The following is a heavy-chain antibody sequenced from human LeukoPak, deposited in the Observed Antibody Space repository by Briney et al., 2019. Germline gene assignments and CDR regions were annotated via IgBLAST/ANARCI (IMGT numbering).Heavy chain of an antibody. CDR1: GFTFSSYG. V-gene: IGHV3-30*18. Sequence: GRSLRLSCAASGFTFSSYGMHWVRQAPGKGLEWVAVISYDGSNKYYADSVKGRFTISRDNSKNTLYLQMNSLRAEDTAVYYCAKVGSDSGEYYYYYMDVWGKGTTVTVSS. J-gene: IGHJ6*03. CDR3: AKVGSDSGEYYYYYMDV. D-gene: IGHD3-10*01. CDR2: ISYDGSNK.